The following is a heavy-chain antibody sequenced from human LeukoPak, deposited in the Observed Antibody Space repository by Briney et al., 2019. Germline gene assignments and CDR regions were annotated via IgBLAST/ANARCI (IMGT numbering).Heavy chain of an antibody. V-gene: IGHV3-23*01. Sequence: GGSLRLSCAASGFTFSSYAVSWVRQAPGKGLEWVSAISGSGGSTYYADSVKGRFTISRDNSKNTLYLQMNSLRAEDTAVYYCAKVGHLWERWGLYYYDSSGYYRNDRSFDYWGQGTLVTVSS. CDR3: AKVGHLWERWGLYYYDSSGYYRNDRSFDY. J-gene: IGHJ4*02. D-gene: IGHD3-22*01. CDR2: ISGSGGST. CDR1: GFTFSSYA.